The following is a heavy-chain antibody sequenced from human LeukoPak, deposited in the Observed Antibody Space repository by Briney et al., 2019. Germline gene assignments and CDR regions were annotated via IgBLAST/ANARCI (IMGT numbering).Heavy chain of an antibody. Sequence: TLSLTCTVSGGSISSGVYCWSWIRQPPGKGLEWIGSIYYSDSTNYNPSLMSRVTISVDTSKNQFSLKLSSVTAADTAVYYCARRSCSGGRCYYAYWGQGTLVTVSS. V-gene: IGHV4-61*08. CDR2: IYYSDST. J-gene: IGHJ4*02. D-gene: IGHD2-15*01. CDR3: ARRSCSGGRCYYAY. CDR1: GGSISSGVYC.